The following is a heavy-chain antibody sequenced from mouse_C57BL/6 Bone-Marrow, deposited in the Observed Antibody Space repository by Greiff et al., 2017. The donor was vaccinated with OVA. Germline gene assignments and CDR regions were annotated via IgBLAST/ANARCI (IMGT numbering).Heavy chain of an antibody. CDR3: ARAEDPWYIGV. CDR1: VFTFSVSY. CDR2: ISNGGGST. J-gene: IGHJ1*03. V-gene: IGHV5-12*01. Sequence: EVQLVESGGCLVQPGGSLRLPCAASVFTFSVSYMHLVGQTPEKRLEWVAYISNGGGSTYYPDTVKGRFTISRDNAKNTLYLQMRRLKSEDTAMYCYARAEDPWYIGVSGTGSPVSVSS.